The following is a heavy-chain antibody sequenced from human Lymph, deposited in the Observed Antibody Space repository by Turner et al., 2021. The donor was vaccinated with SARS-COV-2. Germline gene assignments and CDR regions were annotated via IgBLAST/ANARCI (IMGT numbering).Heavy chain of an antibody. V-gene: IGHV1-46*01. Sequence: QVQLVQSGAEVKKPGASVKVSCKASGYTFSSYYMHWVRQAPGQGLEWIGIINPNGDSTSYAQKFQGRVTMTRDTSTSTAYMEVSSLRSEDTAVYYCARVGPGGFDYWGQGTPVTVSS. D-gene: IGHD2-15*01. CDR3: ARVGPGGFDY. CDR2: INPNGDST. J-gene: IGHJ4*02. CDR1: GYTFSSYY.